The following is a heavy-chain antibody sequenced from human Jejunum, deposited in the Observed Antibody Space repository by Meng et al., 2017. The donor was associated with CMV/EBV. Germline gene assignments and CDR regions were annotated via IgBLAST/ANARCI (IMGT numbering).Heavy chain of an antibody. CDR3: ARGGITVFGVVIIDYYGMDV. CDR2: INQDGSEK. J-gene: IGHJ6*02. Sequence: YWMTWGRQAPGKGLEWVANINQDGSEKYYVESVRGRSSISRDNAKNSLYLQMSSLRAEDTAVYFCARGGITVFGVVIIDYYGMDVWGQGTTVTVSS. D-gene: IGHD3-3*01. V-gene: IGHV3-7*01. CDR1: YW.